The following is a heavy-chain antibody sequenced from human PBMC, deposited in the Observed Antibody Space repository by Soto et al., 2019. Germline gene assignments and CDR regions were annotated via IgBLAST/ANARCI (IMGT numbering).Heavy chain of an antibody. V-gene: IGHV4-4*02. CDR1: GVSLTSGNW. Sequence: SETLSLTCAVSGVSLTSGNWWTWVRQSPQRGLEYIGEIFHDGTANYYPSFEGRVAMSVDTSRNQFSLKLTSVTAADTAVYFCARLVYDTRLNYMYFDFWGPGTLVTVSS. CDR2: IFHDGTA. D-gene: IGHD3-10*01. J-gene: IGHJ4*02. CDR3: ARLVYDTRLNYMYFDF.